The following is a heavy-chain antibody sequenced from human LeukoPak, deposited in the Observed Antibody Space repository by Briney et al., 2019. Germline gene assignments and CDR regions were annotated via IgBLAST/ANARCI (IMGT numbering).Heavy chain of an antibody. J-gene: IGHJ4*02. Sequence: SETLSLTCTVSGGSISSSSYYWGWIRQPPGKGLEWIGSIYYSGSTYYNPSLKSRVTISVDTSKNQFSLKLSSVTAADTAVYYCATTVDTAIDYWGQGTLVTVSS. D-gene: IGHD5-18*01. CDR2: IYYSGST. V-gene: IGHV4-39*07. CDR1: GGSISSSSYY. CDR3: ATTVDTAIDY.